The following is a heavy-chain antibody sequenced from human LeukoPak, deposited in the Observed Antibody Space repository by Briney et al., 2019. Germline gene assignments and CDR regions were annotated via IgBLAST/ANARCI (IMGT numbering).Heavy chain of an antibody. D-gene: IGHD3-10*01. CDR1: GFTFDNFA. Sequence: GGSLRLSCAPSGFTFDNFAMTWVRQAPGKGLEWVSEITGSGGSTYYADSVKGRFTISRDNSKNTLYLQMNSLGAEDTAIYYCARELFDFDYWGQGTLVTVSS. V-gene: IGHV3-23*01. CDR2: ITGSGGST. J-gene: IGHJ4*02. CDR3: ARELFDFDY.